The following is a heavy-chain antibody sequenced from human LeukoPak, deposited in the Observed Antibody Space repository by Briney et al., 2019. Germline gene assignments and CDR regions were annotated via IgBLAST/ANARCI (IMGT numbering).Heavy chain of an antibody. V-gene: IGHV3-23*01. CDR1: GFTFSNYA. J-gene: IGHJ4*02. Sequence: PGGSLRLSCSASGFTFSNYAMTWVRQAPGKGLEWVSAISGRGGSTDYADSVKGRFTISRDNSKNTLYLQMNSLRAEDTAVYYCAKDRAELTGDVSDDWGQGTLVTVSS. CDR3: AKDRAELTGDVSDD. D-gene: IGHD2-8*02. CDR2: ISGRGGST.